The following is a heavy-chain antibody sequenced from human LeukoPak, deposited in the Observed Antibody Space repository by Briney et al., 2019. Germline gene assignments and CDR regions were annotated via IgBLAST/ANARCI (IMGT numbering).Heavy chain of an antibody. CDR2: ISSSSSYI. CDR1: GFTFSSYS. J-gene: IGHJ3*02. Sequence: GGSLRLSCAASGFTFSSYSMNWVRQAPGKGLEWVSYISSSSSYIYYADSVKGRFTISRDNAKNSLYLQMNSLRAEDTAVYYCARDPSIGSLNGDYSDAFDIGGQGTMVTVSS. CDR3: ARDPSIGSLNGDYSDAFDI. V-gene: IGHV3-21*01. D-gene: IGHD4-17*01.